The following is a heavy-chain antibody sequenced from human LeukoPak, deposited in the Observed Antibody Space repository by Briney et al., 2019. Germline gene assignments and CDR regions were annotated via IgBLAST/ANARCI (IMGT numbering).Heavy chain of an antibody. CDR3: AKDELLAPQDSSAPGWFDP. D-gene: IGHD6-25*01. J-gene: IGHJ5*02. CDR2: VRYDETTK. Sequence: GGSLRLSCAASGFTFSNYGMHWVRQAPGKGLEWVAFVRYDETTKFYADSVKGRFTISRDNSKTTLYLQMNSLRAEDTAVYYCAKDELLAPQDSSAPGWFDPWGQGTLVTVSS. CDR1: GFTFSNYG. V-gene: IGHV3-30*02.